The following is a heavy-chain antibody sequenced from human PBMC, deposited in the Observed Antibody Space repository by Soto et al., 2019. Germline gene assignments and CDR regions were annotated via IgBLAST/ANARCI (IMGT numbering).Heavy chain of an antibody. CDR2: ISSSSSTI. D-gene: IGHD3-22*01. CDR3: ASSTYYYDSSGPPAY. J-gene: IGHJ4*02. V-gene: IGHV3-48*01. Sequence: EVQLVESGGGLVQPGGSLRLSCAASGFTFSTYSMNWVRQAPGKGLEWVSYISSSSSTIFYTDSVKGRFTVSRDNAKNSLYLQMNSLRAEDTDVYYGASSTYYYDSSGPPAYWGQGTLVTVSS. CDR1: GFTFSTYS.